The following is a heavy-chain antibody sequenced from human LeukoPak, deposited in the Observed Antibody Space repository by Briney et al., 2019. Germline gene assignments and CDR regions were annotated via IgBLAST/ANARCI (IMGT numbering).Heavy chain of an antibody. J-gene: IGHJ5*02. CDR2: FDPEDGET. V-gene: IGHV1-24*01. CDR3: ATRPLYGSGSYWGFDP. D-gene: IGHD3-10*01. CDR1: GYTLTELS. Sequence: ASVNVSCKVSGYTLTELSMHWVRQAPGKGLEWMGGFDPEDGETIYAQKFQGRVTMTEDTSTDTAYMQLSSLRSEDTAVYYCATRPLYGSGSYWGFDPWGQGTLVTVSS.